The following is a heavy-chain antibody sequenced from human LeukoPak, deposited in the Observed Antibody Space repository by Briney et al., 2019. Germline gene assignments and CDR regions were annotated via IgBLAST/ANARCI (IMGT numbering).Heavy chain of an antibody. Sequence: ASVKVSCKVSGYTLTELSMHWVRQAPGKGLEWMGGFDPEDGETIYAQKFQGRVTMTEDTSTDTAYMELSSLRPEDTAVYYCATTPRGSNWFDPWGQGTLVTVSS. V-gene: IGHV1-24*01. J-gene: IGHJ5*02. D-gene: IGHD3-10*01. CDR2: FDPEDGET. CDR1: GYTLTELS. CDR3: ATTPRGSNWFDP.